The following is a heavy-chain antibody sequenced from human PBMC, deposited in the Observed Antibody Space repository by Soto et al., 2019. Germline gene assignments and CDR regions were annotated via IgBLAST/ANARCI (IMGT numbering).Heavy chain of an antibody. CDR1: GVTFTNYA. CDR3: ARGCSGECEYYFAY. Sequence: QVQLVQSGAEVKKPGASVKVSCKASGVTFTNYAINWVRQAPGQGLEWMGWFSAYNGTTNYAQKLQGRVTMTTDTSTSTAYKVLRSLRSDDTAVYYCARGCSGECEYYFAYWGQGTLVTVSS. CDR2: FSAYNGTT. D-gene: IGHD4-17*01. V-gene: IGHV1-18*01. J-gene: IGHJ4*02.